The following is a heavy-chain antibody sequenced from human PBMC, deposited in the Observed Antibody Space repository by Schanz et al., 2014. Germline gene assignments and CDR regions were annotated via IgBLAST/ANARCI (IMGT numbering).Heavy chain of an antibody. CDR3: TITIAFALLIVRHIFAY. D-gene: IGHD3-16*02. CDR2: ISFAVSEK. CDR1: GFSFRSYA. Sequence: SCAASGFSFRSYAMPWVRQAPGKGLEWVAVISFAVSEKNYADYVMGRFTISRDNSKNTLYLQMNSSRAEDTAVYYCTITIAFALLIVRHIFAYWGPGALV. V-gene: IGHV3-30*14. J-gene: IGHJ4*01.